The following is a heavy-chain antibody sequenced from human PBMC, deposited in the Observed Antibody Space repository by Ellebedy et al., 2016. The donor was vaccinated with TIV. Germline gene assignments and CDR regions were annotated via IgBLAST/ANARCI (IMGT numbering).Heavy chain of an antibody. J-gene: IGHJ5*02. D-gene: IGHD4/OR15-4a*01. CDR1: GFTFSSYA. CDR2: ISGSGGST. Sequence: PGGSLRLSCAASGFTFSSYAMSWVRQAPGKGLDWLSAISGSGGSTYYADSVKGRFTISRDNSKNTLYLQMNSLRAEDTAVDYCAKGRVLDWFDPWGQGTLVTVSS. V-gene: IGHV3-23*01. CDR3: AKGRVLDWFDP.